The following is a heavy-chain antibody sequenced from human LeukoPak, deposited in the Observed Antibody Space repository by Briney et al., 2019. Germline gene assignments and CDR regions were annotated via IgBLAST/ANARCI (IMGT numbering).Heavy chain of an antibody. CDR3: ARQSVAAAGDFDY. CDR2: IYHSGST. CDR1: GYSISSGYD. V-gene: IGHV4-38-2*01. J-gene: IGHJ4*02. Sequence: SETLSLTCAVSGYSISSGYDWGWIRHPPRKGLEWIGSIYHSGSTYYNPSLKNRVTISVDTSKNQFSLKLSSVTAADTAVYYCARQSVAAAGDFDYWGQGTLVTVSS. D-gene: IGHD6-13*01.